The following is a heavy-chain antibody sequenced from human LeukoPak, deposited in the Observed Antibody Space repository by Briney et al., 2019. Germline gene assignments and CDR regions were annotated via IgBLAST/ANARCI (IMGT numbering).Heavy chain of an antibody. CDR2: IGTAGDT. J-gene: IGHJ6*03. CDR1: GFTFSKYD. Sequence: GGSLRLSCAASGFTFSKYDIHWVRQATGKGLEWVSAIGTAGDTYYPDSVKGRFTISRENAKNSLYLQMDSLRAGDTAVYYCARSGEYSYRDYYMDVWGKGTTVTVSS. CDR3: ARSGEYSYRDYYMDV. D-gene: IGHD5-18*01. V-gene: IGHV3-13*01.